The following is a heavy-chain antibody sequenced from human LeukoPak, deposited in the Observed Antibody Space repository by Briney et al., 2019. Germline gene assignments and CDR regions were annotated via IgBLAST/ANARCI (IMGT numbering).Heavy chain of an antibody. CDR3: GRDALVGYFSYYYMDV. CDR1: GGSISSHY. CDR2: ISNSGST. V-gene: IGHV4-59*11. D-gene: IGHD2-15*01. J-gene: IGHJ6*03. Sequence: SETLSLTCTVSGGSISSHYWTWIRQSPVKGLEWIGAISNSGSTSYNPSLKSRVTISIDTSKNQFSLKLSSVTAADTAVYYCGRDALVGYFSYYYMDVWGKGTTVTVSS.